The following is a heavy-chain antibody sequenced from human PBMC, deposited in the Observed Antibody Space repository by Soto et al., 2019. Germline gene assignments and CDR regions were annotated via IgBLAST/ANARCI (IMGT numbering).Heavy chain of an antibody. CDR2: IIPIFGTA. J-gene: IGHJ6*02. CDR1: GGTFSSYA. Sequence: SVKVSCKASGGTFSSYAISWVREAPGQGLEWMGGIIPIFGTANYAQKFQGRVTITADKSTSTAYMELSSLRSEDTAVYYCARESTYYDYVWGSYRSPTPGMDVWGQGTTVTVS. D-gene: IGHD3-16*02. V-gene: IGHV1-69*06. CDR3: ARESTYYDYVWGSYRSPTPGMDV.